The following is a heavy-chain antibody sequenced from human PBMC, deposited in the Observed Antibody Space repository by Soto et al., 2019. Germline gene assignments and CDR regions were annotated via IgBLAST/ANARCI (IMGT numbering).Heavy chain of an antibody. V-gene: IGHV1-18*04. D-gene: IGHD3-16*01. Sequence: CKAAGYTFTSYGISWVRQAPGQAQDCMGWIRAYNGDTNSAQSLQGRVHMTTDTSTRTAYMELRSLRSDDTAVYCCARRDWESNYVFDIWGQGTMVTVSS. CDR3: ARRDWESNYVFDI. CDR2: IRAYNGDT. J-gene: IGHJ3*02. CDR1: GYTFTSYG.